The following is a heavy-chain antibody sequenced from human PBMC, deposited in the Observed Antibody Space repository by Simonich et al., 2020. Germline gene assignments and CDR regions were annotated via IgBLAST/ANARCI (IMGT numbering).Heavy chain of an antibody. D-gene: IGHD2-15*01. CDR1: GYTFTSYG. CDR2: ISAYNGTT. CDR3: ARASRGTWWYYYFDY. V-gene: IGHV1-18*01. J-gene: IGHJ4*02. Sequence: QVQLVQSGAEVKKPGASVKVSCKASGYTFTSYGISWVRQAPGQGLEWRGGISAYNGTTNYAQKLQGRVTMTTDTSTSTAYMELRSLRSDDTAVYYCARASRGTWWYYYFDYWGQGTLVTVSS.